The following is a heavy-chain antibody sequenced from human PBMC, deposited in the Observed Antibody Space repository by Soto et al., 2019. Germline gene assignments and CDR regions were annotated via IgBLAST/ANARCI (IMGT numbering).Heavy chain of an antibody. CDR3: ARLLRLSGWSWYYYGMDV. V-gene: IGHV1-69*01. D-gene: IGHD6-19*01. J-gene: IGHJ6*02. CDR1: GGTFSSYA. Sequence: QVQLVQSGAEVKKPGSSVKVSCKASGGTFSSYAISWVRQAPGQGLEWMGGIIPIFGTANYAQKFQGRVTITADESTSTAYMELSSLRSEDTAVYYCARLLRLSGWSWYYYGMDVWGQGTTVTVSS. CDR2: IIPIFGTA.